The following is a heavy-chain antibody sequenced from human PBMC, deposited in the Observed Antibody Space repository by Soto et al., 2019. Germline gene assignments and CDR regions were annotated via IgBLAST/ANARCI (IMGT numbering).Heavy chain of an antibody. CDR2: IGTAGDT. Sequence: GGSLRLSCAASGFTFSSYDMHWVRQATGKGLEWVSAIGTAGDTYYPGSVKGRFTISRENAKNSLYLQMNSLRAEDTALYYCARGWLATGGSLSYMDVWGKGTTVTVSS. V-gene: IGHV3-13*01. CDR3: ARGWLATGGSLSYMDV. CDR1: GFTFSSYD. J-gene: IGHJ6*03. D-gene: IGHD6-13*01.